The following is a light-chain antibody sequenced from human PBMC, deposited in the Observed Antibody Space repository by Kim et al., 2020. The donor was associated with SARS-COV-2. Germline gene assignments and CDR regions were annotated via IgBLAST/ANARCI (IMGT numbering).Light chain of an antibody. CDR1: TVIASTY. Sequence: PGDRATLSCSANTVIASTYLAWHQLRPGQPPKLLIYGASNRAPDIPERFRGSASGTDFTLTITKVEPADFVLYYCQYYSASPPWTFGQGTKVDIK. V-gene: IGKV3-20*01. CDR2: GAS. CDR3: QYYSASPPWT. J-gene: IGKJ1*01.